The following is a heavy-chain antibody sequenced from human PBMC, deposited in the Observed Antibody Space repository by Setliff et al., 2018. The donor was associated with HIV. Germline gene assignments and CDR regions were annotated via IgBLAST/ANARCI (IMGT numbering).Heavy chain of an antibody. D-gene: IGHD2-8*01. J-gene: IGHJ5*02. CDR1: GFSFSGFW. Sequence: GGSLRLSCAASGFSFSGFWMSWARQAPGKGLEWVANINEDGNEKYYEGSVKGRFTISRDNAKNSLFLQMNSLRADDTAVYYCAALSLRTNTVYGIISTRFDPWGQGTLVTVSS. CDR3: AALSLRTNTVYGIISTRFDP. CDR2: INEDGNEK. V-gene: IGHV3-7*03.